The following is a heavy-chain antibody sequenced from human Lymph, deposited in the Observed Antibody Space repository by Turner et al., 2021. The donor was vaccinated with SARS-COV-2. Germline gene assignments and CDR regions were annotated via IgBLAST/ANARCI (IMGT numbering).Heavy chain of an antibody. V-gene: IGHV3-30-3*01. Sequence: QVQLVESGGGLVQPGRSLRLSCEASGFTFNNYPMHWVRQAPGKGLEWVAVISYDGSNKYYADSVKGRFTISRDNSKNTLYLQMNSLRAEDTAVYYCARDSSGSGTLDYWGQGTLVTVSS. J-gene: IGHJ4*02. CDR1: GFTFNNYP. CDR3: ARDSSGSGTLDY. D-gene: IGHD3-10*01. CDR2: ISYDGSNK.